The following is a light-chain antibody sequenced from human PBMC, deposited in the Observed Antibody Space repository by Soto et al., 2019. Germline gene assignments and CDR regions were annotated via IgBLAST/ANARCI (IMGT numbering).Light chain of an antibody. CDR2: AAS. CDR3: QQSYNTPYS. V-gene: IGKV1-39*01. Sequence: DIQVTQSPSSLSSTVGDRVTISCRASQSIRNYLNWYQQKPGKVPKLLISAASSLQSGVPSRFSGSGSETDFTLTISNLQPEDFATYYCQQSYNTPYSFGQGTKVEIK. CDR1: QSIRNY. J-gene: IGKJ2*01.